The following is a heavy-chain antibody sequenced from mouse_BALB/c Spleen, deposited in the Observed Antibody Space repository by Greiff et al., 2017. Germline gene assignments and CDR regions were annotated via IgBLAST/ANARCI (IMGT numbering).Heavy chain of an antibody. CDR1: GFTFSSYT. V-gene: IGHV5-12-2*01. CDR3: ASRFYYDYAEFAD. J-gene: IGHJ3*01. CDR2: ISNGGGST. D-gene: IGHD2-4*01. Sequence: EVMLVESGGGLVQPGGSLKLSCAASGFTFSSYTMSWVSQTPEKRLEWVAYISNGGGSTYYPDTVKGQFTITRDNAKNTLYLQMSSLKSEDTAMYYCASRFYYDYAEFADWGQGTLVTVSA.